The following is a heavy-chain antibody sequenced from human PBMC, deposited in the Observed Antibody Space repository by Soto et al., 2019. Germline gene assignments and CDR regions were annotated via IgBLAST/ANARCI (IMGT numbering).Heavy chain of an antibody. CDR1: GFTFSSYS. J-gene: IGHJ6*02. Sequence: EVQLVESGGGLVQPGGSLRLSCAASGFTFSSYSMNWVRQAPGKGLEWVSYISSSSSTIYYADSVKGRFTISRDNAKNALYLQMNSLRAEDTAVYYCARNWADYYGIDVWGQGTTVTVSS. CDR2: ISSSSSTI. D-gene: IGHD7-27*01. V-gene: IGHV3-48*01. CDR3: ARNWADYYGIDV.